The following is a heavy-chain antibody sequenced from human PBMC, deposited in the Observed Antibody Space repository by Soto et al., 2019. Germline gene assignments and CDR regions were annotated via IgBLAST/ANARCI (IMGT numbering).Heavy chain of an antibody. CDR2: INGASTTT. CDR3: ARDLSH. Sequence: DVQLVGSGGGLVQPGGSLRLSCVASGFPFSSYAMHWVRQAPGEGLEWISYINGASTTTFYADSVKGRFTVSRDNAKNSVYLQMSSLRHEDTAFYYCARDLSHWGQGMLVTVSS. CDR1: GFPFSSYA. V-gene: IGHV3-48*02. J-gene: IGHJ4*02.